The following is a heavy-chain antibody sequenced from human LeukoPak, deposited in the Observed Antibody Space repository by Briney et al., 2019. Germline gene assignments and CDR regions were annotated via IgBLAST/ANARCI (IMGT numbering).Heavy chain of an antibody. CDR1: GGSISSGGYY. D-gene: IGHD4-23*01. Sequence: SQTLSLTCTVSGGSISSGGYYWSWIRQPPGKGLEWIGYIYHSGSTYYNPSLKSRVTISVDRSKNQFSLKLSSVTAADTAVYYCAKDPAATVVTRFDYWGQGTLVTVSS. CDR3: AKDPAATVVTRFDY. J-gene: IGHJ4*02. V-gene: IGHV4-30-2*01. CDR2: IYHSGST.